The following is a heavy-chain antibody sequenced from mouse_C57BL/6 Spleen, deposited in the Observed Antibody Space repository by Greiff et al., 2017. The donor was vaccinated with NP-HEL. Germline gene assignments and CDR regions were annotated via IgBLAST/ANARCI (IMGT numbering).Heavy chain of an antibody. CDR2: INPNNGGT. CDR1: GYTFTDYY. Sequence: EVQLQQSGPELVKPGASVKISCKASGYTFTDYYMNWVKQSHGKSLEWIGDINPNNGGTSYNQKFKGKATLTVDKSSSTAYMELRSLTSEDSAVYYCASGLLFDYWGQGTTLTVSS. V-gene: IGHV1-26*01. D-gene: IGHD2-13*01. J-gene: IGHJ2*01. CDR3: ASGLLFDY.